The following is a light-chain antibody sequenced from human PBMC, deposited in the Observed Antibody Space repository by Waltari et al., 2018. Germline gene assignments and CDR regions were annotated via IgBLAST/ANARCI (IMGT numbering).Light chain of an antibody. CDR1: QGISTY. Sequence: DIQLTQSPSFLYASVRDRVTITCRASQGISTYLAWYQQKPGKAPKLLIYAASTLQSDIPSRFSSSGSGTEFTLTISSLQPEDFATYYCLHLNNFPLSFGGGTKVELK. CDR2: AAS. J-gene: IGKJ4*01. CDR3: LHLNNFPLS. V-gene: IGKV1-9*01.